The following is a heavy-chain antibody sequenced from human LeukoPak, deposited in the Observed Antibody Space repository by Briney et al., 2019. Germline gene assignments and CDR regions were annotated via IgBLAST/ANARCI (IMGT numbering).Heavy chain of an antibody. CDR3: ARGGVAAMVYYFDY. CDR1: GYTFTSYA. Sequence: ASVKVSCKASGYTFTSYAMHWVRQAPGQRLEWMGWINAGNGNTKYSQKFQGRVTITRDTSASTAYMELSSLRSEDTAVYYCARGGVAAMVYYFDYWGQGTLVTVSS. J-gene: IGHJ4*02. CDR2: INAGNGNT. D-gene: IGHD5-18*01. V-gene: IGHV1-3*01.